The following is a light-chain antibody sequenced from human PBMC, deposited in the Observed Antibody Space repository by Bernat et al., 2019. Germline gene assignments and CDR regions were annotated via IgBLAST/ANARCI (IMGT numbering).Light chain of an antibody. CDR2: GAS. V-gene: IGKV3-15*01. Sequence: EIVMTQSPDTLSVSPGERATLSCRASQNVYSNLAWYQQKPGQAPRLLVHGASTRATGIPARFSGSGSGTEFTLTITNLQSEDFAVYYCPQYTSWWTFGQETKVDIK. J-gene: IGKJ1*01. CDR1: QNVYSN. CDR3: PQYTSWWT.